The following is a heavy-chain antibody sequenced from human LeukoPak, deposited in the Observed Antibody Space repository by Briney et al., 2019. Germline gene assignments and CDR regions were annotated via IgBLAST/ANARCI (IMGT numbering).Heavy chain of an antibody. J-gene: IGHJ4*02. CDR2: IYSGGST. D-gene: IGHD4-17*01. CDR1: GFTVSSNY. CDR3: ARAATTVDFDY. V-gene: IGHV3-53*01. Sequence: SGGSLRLSCAASGFTVSSNYMSWVRQAPGKGLEWVSVIYSGGSTYYADSVKGRFTISRDNSKNTLYLQMNSLRAEDTAVYYCARAATTVDFDYWGQGTLVTVSS.